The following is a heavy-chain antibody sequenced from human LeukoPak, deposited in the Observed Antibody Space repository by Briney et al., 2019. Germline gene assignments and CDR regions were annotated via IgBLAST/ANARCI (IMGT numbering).Heavy chain of an antibody. J-gene: IGHJ4*02. CDR2: ISGSGGAT. CDR1: GFTFSSYW. CDR3: ARGGVDYYGSGTYYLMYYFDY. D-gene: IGHD3-10*01. V-gene: IGHV3-23*01. Sequence: GGSLRLSCAASGFTFSSYWMSWVRQAPGKGLEWVSGISGSGGATYYADSVKGRFTISRDDPHNTLYLQMNSLRAEDTAVYFCARGGVDYYGSGTYYLMYYFDYWGQGALVTVSS.